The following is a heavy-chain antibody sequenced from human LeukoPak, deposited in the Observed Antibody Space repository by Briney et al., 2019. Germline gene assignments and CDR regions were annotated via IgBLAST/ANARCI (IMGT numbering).Heavy chain of an antibody. J-gene: IGHJ4*02. CDR2: INPNSGGA. CDR3: AKDAIRYFDWLSHFDY. D-gene: IGHD3-9*01. CDR1: GDTFTGDY. V-gene: IGHV1-2*02. Sequence: ASLKVSCKASGDTFTGDYMHWVLKAPGQGLEWMGWINPNSGGANYAQQLQGRVTMTTDTSTSTAYMELRSLRSDDTAVYFRAKDAIRYFDWLSHFDYWGQGTLVTVSS.